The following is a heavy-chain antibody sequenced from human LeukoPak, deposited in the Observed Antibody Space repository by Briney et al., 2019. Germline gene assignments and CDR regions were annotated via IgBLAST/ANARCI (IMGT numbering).Heavy chain of an antibody. CDR2: INPNSGGT. J-gene: IGHJ4*02. CDR3: ARAGFYYYDSSGYYPN. Sequence: GASVKVSCKASGYTFTSYGISWVRQAPGQGLEWMGWINPNSGGTNYAQKFQGWVTMTRDTSISTAYMELSRLRSDDTAVYYCARAGFYYYDSSGYYPNWGQGTLVTVSS. D-gene: IGHD3-22*01. CDR1: GYTFTSYG. V-gene: IGHV1-2*04.